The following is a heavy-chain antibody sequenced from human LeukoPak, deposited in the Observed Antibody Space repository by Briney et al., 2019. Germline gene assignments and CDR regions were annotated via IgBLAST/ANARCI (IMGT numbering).Heavy chain of an antibody. CDR1: GYTFTGYY. V-gene: IGHV1-2*02. J-gene: IGHJ4*02. CDR2: INPYSGAT. D-gene: IGHD6-6*01. Sequence: ASVKVSCKASGYTFTGYYIHWVRQAPGQGLEWMGWINPYSGATNYAPKFQGRVTMTRDTSTSTVYMELSSLRSEDTAVYYCARKIAAPNKGFDYWGQGTLVTVSS. CDR3: ARKIAAPNKGFDY.